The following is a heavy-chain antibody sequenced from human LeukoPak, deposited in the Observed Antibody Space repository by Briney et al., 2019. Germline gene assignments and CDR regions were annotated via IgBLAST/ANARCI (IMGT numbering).Heavy chain of an antibody. Sequence: SGTLSLTCGVSGGSIDITNYWSWVGQAPGKGLEWIGEIAHDGTTNYNPSLRSRVAMSFDRANNQFSLSLTSVTAADTAVYYCTREDRPYCPFAYWGQGVLVTVSS. V-gene: IGHV4-4*02. CDR3: TREDRPYCPFAY. D-gene: IGHD1-26*01. CDR2: IAHDGTT. CDR1: GGSIDITNY. J-gene: IGHJ4*02.